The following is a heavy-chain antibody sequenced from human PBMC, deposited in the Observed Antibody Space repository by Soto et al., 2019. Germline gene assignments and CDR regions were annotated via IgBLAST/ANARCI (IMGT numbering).Heavy chain of an antibody. CDR3: ARFRAPRRQLISMSFHL. D-gene: IGHD6-13*01. CDR1: GYDFTNYW. V-gene: IGHV5-51*01. CDR2: IYPGDSDI. J-gene: IGHJ4*03. Sequence: GESLKISCKASGYDFTNYWIAWVRQTPGRGLEWMGMIYPGDSDIRYNPSFRGRVTISADKSITSAFVQWGSLKASDTAIYYCARFRAPRRQLISMSFHLWGLGTLVTVSS.